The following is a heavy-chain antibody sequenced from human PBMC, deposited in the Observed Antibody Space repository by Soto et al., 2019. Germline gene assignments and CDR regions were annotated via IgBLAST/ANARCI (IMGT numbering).Heavy chain of an antibody. CDR2: ISYDGSNK. V-gene: IGHV3-30*18. Sequence: QVQLVESGGGVVQPGRSLRLTCAASGFTFSSYGMHWVRQAPGKGLEWVAVISYDGSNKYYADSMKGRFTISRDNSKSTLYLQMNSLRAEDTAVYYCAKYSSSWYTDYWGRGTLVTVSS. CDR3: AKYSSSWYTDY. D-gene: IGHD6-13*01. CDR1: GFTFSSYG. J-gene: IGHJ4*02.